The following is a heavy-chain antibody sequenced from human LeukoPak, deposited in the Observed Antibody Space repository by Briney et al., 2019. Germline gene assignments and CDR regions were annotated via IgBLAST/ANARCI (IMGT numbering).Heavy chain of an antibody. CDR3: ASIGRLYAWNDSVLPYYYYYMDV. D-gene: IGHD1-1*01. Sequence: ASVKVSCKASGYTFTGYYMHWVRQAPGQGLEWMGWINPNSGGTNYAQKFQGRVTMTRDTSISTAYMELSRLRSDDTAVYYCASIGRLYAWNDSVLPYYYYYMDVWGKGTTVTVSS. J-gene: IGHJ6*03. CDR1: GYTFTGYY. CDR2: INPNSGGT. V-gene: IGHV1-2*02.